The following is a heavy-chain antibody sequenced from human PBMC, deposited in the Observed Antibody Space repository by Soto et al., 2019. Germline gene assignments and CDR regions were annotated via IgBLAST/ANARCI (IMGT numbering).Heavy chain of an antibody. V-gene: IGHV4-4*02. J-gene: IGHJ6*02. D-gene: IGHD3-10*01. CDR2: IYHSGTT. CDR3: ARVEGYYGSGSYPYYYYGMDV. CDR1: GGSISSSNW. Sequence: SETLSLTCAVSGGSISSSNWWSWVRPPPGKGLEWIRAIYHSGTTNYNPYLRSRVTISVDKSKNQFSLKLSSVTAADTAVYYCARVEGYYGSGSYPYYYYGMDVWGQGTTVTVSS.